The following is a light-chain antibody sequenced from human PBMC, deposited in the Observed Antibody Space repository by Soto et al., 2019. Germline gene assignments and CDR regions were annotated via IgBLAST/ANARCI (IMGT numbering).Light chain of an antibody. CDR2: GAS. J-gene: IGKJ5*01. V-gene: IGKV3-20*01. CDR3: QQYGSSLLT. Sequence: EIVFTQSPGTLSLSPGERATLSCRASQSVSSSYLAWYQQKPGQAPRLLIYGASSRATGIPDRFSGSGSGTDFTLTISRLEPEDFAVYYCQQYGSSLLTFGGGTRLEIK. CDR1: QSVSSSY.